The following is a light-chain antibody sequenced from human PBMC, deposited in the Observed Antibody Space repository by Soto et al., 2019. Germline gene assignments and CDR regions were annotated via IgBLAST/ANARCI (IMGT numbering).Light chain of an antibody. Sequence: EIVLTQSPATLSLSPGERATLSCRASQSVGTHLAWYQQKPGQAPRLLMYDASNRAAGIPARFSGSGSGTDFALTISTLEPEDFAVYYCHHRYNWPFTFGPGTKVDIK. V-gene: IGKV3-11*01. CDR2: DAS. J-gene: IGKJ3*01. CDR1: QSVGTH. CDR3: HHRYNWPFT.